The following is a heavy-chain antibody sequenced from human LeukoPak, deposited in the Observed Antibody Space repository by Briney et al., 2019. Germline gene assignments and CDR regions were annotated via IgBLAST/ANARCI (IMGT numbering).Heavy chain of an antibody. D-gene: IGHD2-2*01. Sequence: SQTLSLTCAISGDSVSSNSVTWNWIRQYPSRGLEWLGRTYYRSTWYNDYAVSVRGRITVNPDTSKNQFSLHLNSVTPEDTAVYYCARRLTQYDCFDPWGQGILVTVSS. J-gene: IGHJ5*02. CDR1: GDSVSSNSVT. V-gene: IGHV6-1*01. CDR3: ARRLTQYDCFDP. CDR2: TYYRSTWYN.